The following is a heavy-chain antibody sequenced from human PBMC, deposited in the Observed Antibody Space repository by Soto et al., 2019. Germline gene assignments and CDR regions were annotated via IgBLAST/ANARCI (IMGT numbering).Heavy chain of an antibody. D-gene: IGHD1-1*01. CDR3: VPTRQRGTTEMHYYYWVRDV. Sequence: GESLKISCKGSGYSFTSYWIGWVRQMPGKGLEWMGIIYPGDSDTRYSPSFQGQVTISADKSISTAYLQWSSLKASDTAMYYCVPTRQRGTTEMHYYYWVRDVGGKGTRATV. CDR2: IYPGDSDT. CDR1: GYSFTSYW. J-gene: IGHJ6*04. V-gene: IGHV5-51*01.